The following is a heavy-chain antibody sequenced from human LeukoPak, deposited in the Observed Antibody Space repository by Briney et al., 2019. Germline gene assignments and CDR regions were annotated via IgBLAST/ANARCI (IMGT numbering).Heavy chain of an antibody. V-gene: IGHV3-21*01. CDR2: ISSSSSYI. J-gene: IGHJ4*02. CDR1: GFTFSSYS. Sequence: GGSLRLSCAASGFTFSSYSMNWVRQAPGKGLEWVSSISSSSSYIYYADSVKGRFTISRDNAKNSLYLQMNSLRAEDTAVYYCARDRLVGSTTPLYWGQGTLVTVSS. D-gene: IGHD1-26*01. CDR3: ARDRLVGSTTPLY.